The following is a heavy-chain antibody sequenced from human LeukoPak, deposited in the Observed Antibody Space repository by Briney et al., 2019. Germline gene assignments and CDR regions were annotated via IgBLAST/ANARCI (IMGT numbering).Heavy chain of an antibody. Sequence: SETQSLTCGVSGYSISSGYYWGWIRQSPGKGLERIGSIFHRGKTYYNLSLKSRVTISVDTSKNQFSLKLTSVTAADTAVYYCARGDIPDFWGQGTLVTVSS. CDR3: ARGDIPDF. V-gene: IGHV4-38-2*01. CDR2: IFHRGKT. D-gene: IGHD2-21*01. J-gene: IGHJ4*02. CDR1: GYSISSGYY.